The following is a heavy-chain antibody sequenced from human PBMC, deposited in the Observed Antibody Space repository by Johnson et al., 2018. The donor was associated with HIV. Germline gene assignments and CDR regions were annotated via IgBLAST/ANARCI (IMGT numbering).Heavy chain of an antibody. D-gene: IGHD5-18*01. J-gene: IGHJ3*02. CDR1: GFTFSNYP. Sequence: QVQLVESGGGVVRPGRSLRLSCAASGFTFSNYPMHWVRQAPGKGLEWVAVISFDGSNKFYADSVKGRFTISRDNSKNTLYLQMNSLRAEDTAVYYCARGGYTYGYLWAFDIWGQGTMVTVSS. V-gene: IGHV3-30*14. CDR2: ISFDGSNK. CDR3: ARGGYTYGYLWAFDI.